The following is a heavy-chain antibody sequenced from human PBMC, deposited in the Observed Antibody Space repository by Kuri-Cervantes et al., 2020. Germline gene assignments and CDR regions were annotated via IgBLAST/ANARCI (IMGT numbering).Heavy chain of an antibody. CDR2: ISSSSSYI. D-gene: IGHD6-13*01. V-gene: IGHV3-21*01. CDR3: ARGAYSSSWYGGYFDY. J-gene: IGHJ4*02. CDR1: GFTFDDYA. Sequence: GGSLRLSCAASGFTFDDYAMHWVRQAPGKGLEWVSSISSSSSYIYYADSVKGRFTISRDNAKNSLYLQMNSLRAEDTAVYYCARGAYSSSWYGGYFDYWGQGTLVTVSS.